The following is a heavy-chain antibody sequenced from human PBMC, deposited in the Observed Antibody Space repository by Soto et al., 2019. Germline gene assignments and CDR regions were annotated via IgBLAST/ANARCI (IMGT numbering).Heavy chain of an antibody. CDR1: GVSISSHDW. V-gene: IGHV4-4*02. D-gene: IGHD6-13*01. CDR2: SHQSGNT. J-gene: IGHJ4*02. Sequence: QVQLQESGPGLVKPSGTLSLTCAVSGVSISSHDWWTWVRQPPGKGLEWIGESHQSGNTNYNSSLESRVTISVDKSKNPFSLKLTSVTVADTAVYSCATRDSSMFYWGQGTLVTVSS. CDR3: ATRDSSMFY.